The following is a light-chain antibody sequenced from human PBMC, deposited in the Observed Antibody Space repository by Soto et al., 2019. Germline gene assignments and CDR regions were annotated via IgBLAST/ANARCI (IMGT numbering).Light chain of an antibody. Sequence: DIQMTQSPSSLSASVGDRVTITCRASQSISSYLNWYQQKPGKAPKLLIYAASSLQGGVPSRFSGSGSGTDFTLTITSLQPEDFATYYCQQSYITPLTFGGGTKVEIK. CDR2: AAS. J-gene: IGKJ4*01. CDR1: QSISSY. CDR3: QQSYITPLT. V-gene: IGKV1-39*01.